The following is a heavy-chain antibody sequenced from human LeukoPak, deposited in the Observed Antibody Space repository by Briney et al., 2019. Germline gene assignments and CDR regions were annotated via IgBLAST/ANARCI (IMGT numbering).Heavy chain of an antibody. D-gene: IGHD2-2*01. Sequence: GASVKVSCKAYGYTFTSYGISWVRQAPGQGLEWMGWISAYNGNTNYPQKLQGRVTMTTDTSTSAAYMELRSLRSDDTAVYYRARAGKWVVPTVNWFDPWGQGTLVTVSS. V-gene: IGHV1-18*01. J-gene: IGHJ5*02. CDR1: GYTFTSYG. CDR2: ISAYNGNT. CDR3: ARAGKWVVPTVNWFDP.